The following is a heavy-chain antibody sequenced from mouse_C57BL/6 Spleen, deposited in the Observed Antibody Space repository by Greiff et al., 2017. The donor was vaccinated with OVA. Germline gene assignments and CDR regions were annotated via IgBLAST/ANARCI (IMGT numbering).Heavy chain of an antibody. D-gene: IGHD1-1*02. CDR3: ARARRLWPLFDY. CDR2: IDPSDSYT. V-gene: IGHV1-69*01. Sequence: QVQLQQPGAELVMPGASVKLSCKASGYTFTSYWMHWVKQRPGQGLEWIGEIDPSDSYTNYNQKFKGKSTLTVDKSSSTAYMQLSSLTSEDSAVYYCARARRLWPLFDYWGQGTTLTVSS. J-gene: IGHJ2*01. CDR1: GYTFTSYW.